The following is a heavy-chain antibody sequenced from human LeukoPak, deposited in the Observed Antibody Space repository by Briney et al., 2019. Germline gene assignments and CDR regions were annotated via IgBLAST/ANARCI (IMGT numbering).Heavy chain of an antibody. V-gene: IGHV4-59*11. J-gene: IGHJ5*01. D-gene: IGHD6-13*01. Sequence: SETLSLTCTVSGGSISSHYWAWIRQPPGKGLEWIGYISYTGTTNYNPSLKSRVIISVDTSKNQFSLKLRSVTAADTAVYYCAREGYSSNWYDYWGQGTLVTVSS. CDR2: ISYTGTT. CDR1: GGSISSHY. CDR3: AREGYSSNWYDY.